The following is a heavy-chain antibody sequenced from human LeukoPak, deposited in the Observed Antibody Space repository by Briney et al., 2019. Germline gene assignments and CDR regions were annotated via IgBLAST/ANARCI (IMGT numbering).Heavy chain of an antibody. D-gene: IGHD5-18*01. CDR2: IYPGDSDT. J-gene: IGHJ4*01. CDR3: ARYRYTAMLTDFDY. V-gene: IGHV5-51*01. CDR1: GYSFTNYW. Sequence: GESLKISCKGSGYSFTNYWIGWVRQMPGKGLEWMGIIYPGDSDTRYSPSFQAQVTISADKSISTAYLQWSSLKASDTAMYYCARYRYTAMLTDFDYWGQGTLVTVSS.